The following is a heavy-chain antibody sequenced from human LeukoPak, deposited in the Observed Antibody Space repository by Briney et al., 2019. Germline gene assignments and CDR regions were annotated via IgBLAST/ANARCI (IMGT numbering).Heavy chain of an antibody. Sequence: SETLSLTCTVSGGSISSYYWSWIRQPPGKGLEWIGYIYYSGSTNYNPSLKSRVTISVDTSKNQFSLKLSSVTAADTAVYYCARTRCSGGSCYSFYFDYWGQGTLVTVSS. V-gene: IGHV4-59*08. CDR1: GGSISSYY. CDR3: ARTRCSGGSCYSFYFDY. CDR2: IYYSGST. J-gene: IGHJ4*02. D-gene: IGHD2-15*01.